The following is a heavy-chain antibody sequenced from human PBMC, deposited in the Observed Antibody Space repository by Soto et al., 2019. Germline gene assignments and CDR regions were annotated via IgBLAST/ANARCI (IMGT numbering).Heavy chain of an antibody. J-gene: IGHJ6*03. CDR3: ARDDPTTRLYLYGSGSYYKKDYYYYMDV. CDR2: IYSGGST. Sequence: GGSLRLSCAASGFTVSSNYMSWVRQAPGKGLEWVSVIYSGGSTYYADSVKGRFTISRDNSKNTLYLQMNSLRAEDTAVYYCARDDPTTRLYLYGSGSYYKKDYYYYMDVWGKGTTVTVSS. V-gene: IGHV3-66*01. CDR1: GFTVSSNY. D-gene: IGHD3-10*01.